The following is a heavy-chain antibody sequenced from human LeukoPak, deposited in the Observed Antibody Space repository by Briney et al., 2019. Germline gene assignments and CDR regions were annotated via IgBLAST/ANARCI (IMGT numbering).Heavy chain of an antibody. D-gene: IGHD6-19*01. V-gene: IGHV5-51*01. CDR2: IYPSDSDT. CDR1: GSTFTSYW. Sequence: GASLKISCKGSGSTFTSYWIGWVRQMPGKGLEWMGIIYPSDSDTRYSPSFQGQVTISADKSISTAYLQWNSLKASDTAMYYCARRAEDNSGWYYWGQGTLVTVSS. J-gene: IGHJ4*02. CDR3: ARRAEDNSGWYY.